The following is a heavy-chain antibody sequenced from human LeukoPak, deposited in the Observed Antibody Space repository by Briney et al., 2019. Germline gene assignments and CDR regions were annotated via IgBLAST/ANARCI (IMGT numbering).Heavy chain of an antibody. D-gene: IGHD2-15*01. J-gene: IGHJ3*02. CDR3: AKDGYCSAGSCFSANDAFDI. Sequence: QPGGSLRLSCATSGFTFSNYAVSWVRQAPGKGLEWVSSISGSGDTTYYADSVKGRFTISRDNSKNSLYLQMNSLRAEDTAVYYCAKDGYCSAGSCFSANDAFDIWGQGTMVTVSS. CDR2: ISGSGDTT. CDR1: GFTFSNYA. V-gene: IGHV3-23*01.